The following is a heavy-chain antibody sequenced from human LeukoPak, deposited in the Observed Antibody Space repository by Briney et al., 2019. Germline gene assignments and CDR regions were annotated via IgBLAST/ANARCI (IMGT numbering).Heavy chain of an antibody. Sequence: SVTVSCKASVGTFSSYAISWVRQPPGQGLEWMGGIIPIFGTANYVQKFQGSVTITADEYTNRAYMELSGLRSEATAVYYWASWWRRLNWFDPWGQGTLVTVSS. CDR2: IIPIFGTA. CDR3: ASWWRRLNWFDP. D-gene: IGHD2-15*01. J-gene: IGHJ5*02. CDR1: VGTFSSYA. V-gene: IGHV1-69*13.